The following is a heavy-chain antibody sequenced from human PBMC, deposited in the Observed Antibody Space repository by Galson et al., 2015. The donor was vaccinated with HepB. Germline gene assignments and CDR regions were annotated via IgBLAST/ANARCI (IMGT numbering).Heavy chain of an antibody. CDR1: GFTFSSSW. Sequence: SLRLSCAASGFTFSSSWMTWVRQAPGKGLEWVANVNDGGTERYYVDSVKGRFTISRDNAKNSLYLQMNSLRAEDTAVYYCARDSPYAYYNYWGQGALVTVSS. V-gene: IGHV3-7*03. J-gene: IGHJ4*02. CDR3: ARDSPYAYYNY. CDR2: VNDGGTER. D-gene: IGHD3-16*01.